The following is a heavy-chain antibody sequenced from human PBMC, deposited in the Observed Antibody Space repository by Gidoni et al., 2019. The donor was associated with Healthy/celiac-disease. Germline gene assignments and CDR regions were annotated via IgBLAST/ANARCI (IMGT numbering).Heavy chain of an antibody. J-gene: IGHJ5*02. CDR2: IYYSGST. Sequence: QLQLQESGPGLVKPSETLSLTCTVPGGSISSSSYYWGWIRQPPGKGLEWIGSIYYSGSTYYNPSLKSRVTISVDTSKNQFSLKLSSVTAADTAVYYCARDPGNLSYVPWGQGTLVTVSS. D-gene: IGHD3-10*02. CDR1: GGSISSSSYY. V-gene: IGHV4-39*07. CDR3: ARDPGNLSYVP.